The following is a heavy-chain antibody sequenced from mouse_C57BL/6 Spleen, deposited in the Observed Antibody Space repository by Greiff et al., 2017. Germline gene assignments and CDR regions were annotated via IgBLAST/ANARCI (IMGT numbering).Heavy chain of an antibody. CDR3: TRRGEGCAY. CDR2: IDPSDSYT. J-gene: IGHJ3*01. Sequence: QVQLKQPGAELVKPGASVKLSCKASGYTFTSYWMQWVKQRPGQGLEWIGEIDPSDSYTNYNQKFKGKATLTVDTSSSTAYMQRSSLTSEDSAVYCCTRRGEGCAYWGQGTLVTVSA. V-gene: IGHV1-50*01. CDR1: GYTFTSYW.